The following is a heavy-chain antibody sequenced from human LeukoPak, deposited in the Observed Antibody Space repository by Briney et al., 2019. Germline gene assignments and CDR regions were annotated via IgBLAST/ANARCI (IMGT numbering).Heavy chain of an antibody. V-gene: IGHV3-23*01. J-gene: IGHJ2*01. CDR2: ISGSGGST. CDR1: AFTFTNYA. CDR3: AREVLDYDILTGYYKDWYFDL. Sequence: GGSLRLSCAASAFTFTNYAMSWVRQAPGEGLEWLSGISGSGGSTYYADSVKGRFTISRDNSKNTLYLQMNSLRAEDTAVYYCAREVLDYDILTGYYKDWYFDLWGRGTLVTVSS. D-gene: IGHD3-9*01.